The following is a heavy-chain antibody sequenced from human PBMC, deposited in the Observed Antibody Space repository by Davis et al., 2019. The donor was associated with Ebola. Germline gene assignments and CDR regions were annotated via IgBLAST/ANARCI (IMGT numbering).Heavy chain of an antibody. Sequence: GGSLRLSCAASGFTFSSYPMHWVRQAPGKGLEWVAVISYDGSNKYYADSVKGRFTISRDNSKNTLYLQMNSLRAEDTAVYYCARDLGKDDSRGTSALAMDYWGQGTLVTVSS. D-gene: IGHD3-22*01. J-gene: IGHJ4*02. CDR3: ARDLGKDDSRGTSALAMDY. CDR1: GFTFSSYP. CDR2: ISYDGSNK. V-gene: IGHV3-30-3*01.